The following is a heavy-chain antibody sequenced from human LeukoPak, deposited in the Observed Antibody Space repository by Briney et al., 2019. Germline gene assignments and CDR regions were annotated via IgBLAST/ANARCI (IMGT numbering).Heavy chain of an antibody. Sequence: GASVKVSCKASGYTITSYYIHWVRQAPGQGLEWMGIINPSGGSTNYAQNFQGRVTMTRDTSTSTVYMELSSLRSEDTAVYYCARDTNPIVVVPAANNWFDPWGQGTLVTVSS. CDR1: GYTITSYY. D-gene: IGHD2-2*01. CDR3: ARDTNPIVVVPAANNWFDP. V-gene: IGHV1-46*01. CDR2: INPSGGST. J-gene: IGHJ5*02.